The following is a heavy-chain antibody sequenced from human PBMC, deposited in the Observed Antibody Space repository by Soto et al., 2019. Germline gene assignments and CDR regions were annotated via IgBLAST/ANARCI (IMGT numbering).Heavy chain of an antibody. CDR2: IDNSGST. D-gene: IGHD3-3*01. CDR1: GGSISNYF. CDR3: ARGGQDFWSGPFDY. Sequence: SEALSLTCTVSGGSISNYFCNWIRQPAGKGLEWIGRIDNSGSTNYNPSLKSRITMSADTSRNQFSLKLNSVTAADTAVYYCARGGQDFWSGPFDYWGQGALVTVSS. J-gene: IGHJ4*02. V-gene: IGHV4-4*07.